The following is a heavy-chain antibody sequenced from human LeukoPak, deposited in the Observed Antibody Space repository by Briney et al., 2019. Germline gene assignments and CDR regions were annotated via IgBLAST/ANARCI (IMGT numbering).Heavy chain of an antibody. CDR1: GFTFSSYS. J-gene: IGHJ5*02. CDR3: AKAVVPGAINGFDT. D-gene: IGHD2-2*01. Sequence: PGPSLRLSCAASGFTFSSYSMSWVSQAPGKGLEWVSAISGSGGSTYYADSVKGRFTISRDNSKNTLYLQMNSLRAEDTAVPHCAKAVVPGAINGFDTWGQGTLVTVSS. CDR2: ISGSGGST. V-gene: IGHV3-23*01.